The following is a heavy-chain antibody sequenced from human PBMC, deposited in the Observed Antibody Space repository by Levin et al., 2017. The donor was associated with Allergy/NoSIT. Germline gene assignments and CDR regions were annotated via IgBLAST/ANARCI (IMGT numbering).Heavy chain of an antibody. CDR1: GGSIINYC. CDR3: ARARERMRPHYYGNEGYFSDAFDI. V-gene: IGHV4-4*07. CDR2: VYTSGFT. J-gene: IGHJ3*02. D-gene: IGHD3-10*01. Sequence: SETLSLTCSVSGGSIINYCWNWIRQPAGKGLEWIGRVYTSGFTNFHPSLRSRLNMSLDTSKNQVSLRLNSVTAADTAVYFCARARERMRPHYYGNEGYFSDAFDIWGQGIMITVSS.